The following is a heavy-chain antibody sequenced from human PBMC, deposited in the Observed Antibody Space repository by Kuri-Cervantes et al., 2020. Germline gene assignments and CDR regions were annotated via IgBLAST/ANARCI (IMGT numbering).Heavy chain of an antibody. J-gene: IGHJ6*02. CDR2: ISASGGST. V-gene: IGHV3-23*01. CDR1: GFAFSNHA. CDR3: ARDITMIVVARGGMDV. D-gene: IGHD3-22*01. Sequence: GESLKISCAASGFAFSNHAMSWVRQAPGKGLEWVSTISASGGSTYYADSVKGRFTISRDNSKNTLYLQMNSLRAEDTAVYYCARDITMIVVARGGMDVWGQGTTVTVSS.